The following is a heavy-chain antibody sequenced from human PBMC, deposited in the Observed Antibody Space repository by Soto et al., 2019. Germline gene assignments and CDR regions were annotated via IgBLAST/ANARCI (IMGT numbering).Heavy chain of an antibody. CDR1: GFSFSTFS. V-gene: IGHV3-21*04. D-gene: IGHD3-22*01. Sequence: PGGSLRLSCEASGFSFSTFSMNWVRQAPGKGLEYVSVISSSSGYIYYADSVKGRFTVSRDNFKNTLFLEMNSLRDDDTALYYCAKGRYYYDSSGLDYWGQGTLVTVSS. CDR2: ISSSSGYI. CDR3: AKGRYYYDSSGLDY. J-gene: IGHJ4*02.